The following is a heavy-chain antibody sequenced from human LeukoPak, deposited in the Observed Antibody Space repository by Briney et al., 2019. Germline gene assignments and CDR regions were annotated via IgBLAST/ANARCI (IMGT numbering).Heavy chain of an antibody. Sequence: PSETLSLTCTVSGGSISSHYWSWIRQPPGKGLEWIGYIYYSGSTNYNPSLKSRVTISVDTSKNQFSLKLSSVTAADTAVYYCARHEVYGSGSYSPYYFDYWGQGTLVTVSS. CDR2: IYYSGST. V-gene: IGHV4-59*08. CDR1: GGSISSHY. D-gene: IGHD3-10*01. CDR3: ARHEVYGSGSYSPYYFDY. J-gene: IGHJ4*02.